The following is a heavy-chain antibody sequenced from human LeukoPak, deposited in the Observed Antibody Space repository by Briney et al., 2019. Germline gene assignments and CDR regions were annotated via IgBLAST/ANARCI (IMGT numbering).Heavy chain of an antibody. CDR1: GFTFGNYA. D-gene: IGHD3-9*01. CDR2: IRSKTYGGTT. Sequence: PGRSLRLSCTTSGFTFGNYAMSWVRPAPGKGLEWVGFIRSKTYGGTTRYAASVKGRFTISRDDSKSIAYLQMNNLRTEDTAVYYCTREPYDILTGHFDYWGQGTLVTVSS. CDR3: TREPYDILTGHFDY. V-gene: IGHV3-49*04. J-gene: IGHJ4*02.